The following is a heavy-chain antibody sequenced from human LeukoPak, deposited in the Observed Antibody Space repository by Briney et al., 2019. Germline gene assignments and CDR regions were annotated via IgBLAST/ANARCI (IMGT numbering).Heavy chain of an antibody. D-gene: IGHD3-10*01. CDR2: IIVGSGRT. J-gene: IGHJ4*02. CDR1: GFTFSNSA. Sequence: SVKVSCKASGFTFSNSAIQWVRQARGQRLEWIGWIIVGSGRTHYAQNLQERLTITRDMSTSTAYMELRSLRSDDTAVYYCARDTVTMIRGGHTDIDYWGQGTLVTVSS. CDR3: ARDTVTMIRGGHTDIDY. V-gene: IGHV1-58*02.